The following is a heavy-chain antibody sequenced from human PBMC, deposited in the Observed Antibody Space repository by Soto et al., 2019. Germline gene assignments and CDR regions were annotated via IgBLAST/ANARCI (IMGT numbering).Heavy chain of an antibody. Sequence: SETLSLTCTVSGGSISNYYWTWIRQPAGKGPEWIGRIYTSGTTNYNPSLKSRVTILIDPSRNQFSLRLSSVTAADTALYCCARQRPYSSSWYDYWGQGTLVTVSS. CDR3: ARQRPYSSSWYDY. J-gene: IGHJ4*02. D-gene: IGHD6-13*01. CDR1: GGSISNYY. V-gene: IGHV4-4*07. CDR2: IYTSGTT.